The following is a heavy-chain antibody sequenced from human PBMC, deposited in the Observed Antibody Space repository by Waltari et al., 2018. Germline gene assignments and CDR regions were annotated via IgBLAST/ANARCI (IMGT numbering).Heavy chain of an antibody. CDR3: ARDPGPIVGAPDL. Sequence: QEQLVQSGSEVKKPGASVRVSCQASGYTFTASHLPWFRQAPGQGFEWMGWFNPKNGDSNSAEKFLGRVTMTRDTSINTVYLDLSGLRSDDTAVFFCARDPGPIVGAPDLWGQGTLVTVSS. V-gene: IGHV1-2*02. CDR1: GYTFTASH. J-gene: IGHJ5*02. CDR2: FNPKNGDS. D-gene: IGHD1-26*01.